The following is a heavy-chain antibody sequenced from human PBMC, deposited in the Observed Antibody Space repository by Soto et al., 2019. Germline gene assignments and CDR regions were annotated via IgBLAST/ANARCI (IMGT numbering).Heavy chain of an antibody. D-gene: IGHD4-17*01. CDR1: GFIFSSYG. CDR3: AKDRYGGNGPEAATYFDY. CDR2: ISYDGSNK. J-gene: IGHJ4*02. Sequence: QVQLVESGGGVVQPGRSLRLSCAASGFIFSSYGMHWVRQAPGKGLEWVAVISYDGSNKYYADSVKGRFAISRDNSKNTLYLQMNSLRAEDTAVYYCAKDRYGGNGPEAATYFDYWGQGILVTVSS. V-gene: IGHV3-30*18.